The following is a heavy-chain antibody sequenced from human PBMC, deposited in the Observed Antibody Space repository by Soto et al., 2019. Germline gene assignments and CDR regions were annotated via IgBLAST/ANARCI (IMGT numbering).Heavy chain of an antibody. V-gene: IGHV3-64D*08. J-gene: IGHJ4*02. CDR3: VKSYAGIQLWPLIFDY. D-gene: IGHD5-18*01. CDR2: ISSNGGST. CDR1: GFTFSSYA. Sequence: PGGSLRLSCSASGFTFSSYAMHWVRQAPGKGLEYVSAISSNGGSTYYADSVKGRFTISRDNSKNTLYLQMSSLRAEDTAVYYCVKSYAGIQLWPLIFDYWGQGTLVTVSS.